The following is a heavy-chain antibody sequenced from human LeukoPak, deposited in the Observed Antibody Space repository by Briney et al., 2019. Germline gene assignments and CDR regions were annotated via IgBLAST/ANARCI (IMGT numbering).Heavy chain of an antibody. V-gene: IGHV3-21*01. Sequence: GGSLRLSCAASGFTFSSYSMNWVRQAPGKGLEWVSSISSSSSYIYYADSVKGRFTISRDNAKNSLYLQMNSLRAEDTAVYYCARDRGYDYVWGSYRYTFYFDYWGQGTLVTVSS. CDR1: GFTFSSYS. J-gene: IGHJ4*02. D-gene: IGHD3-16*02. CDR2: ISSSSSYI. CDR3: ARDRGYDYVWGSYRYTFYFDY.